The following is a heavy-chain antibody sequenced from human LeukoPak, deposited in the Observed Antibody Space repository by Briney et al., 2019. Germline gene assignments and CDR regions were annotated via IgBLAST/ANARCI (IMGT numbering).Heavy chain of an antibody. Sequence: SETLSLTCTVSGGSISSYYWSWIRQPPGEGLEWIGYIYYSGSTNYNPSLKSRVTISVDTSKNQFSLKLSSVTAADTAVYYCARASTSSAGGYYYYYYMDVWGKGTTVTVSS. V-gene: IGHV4-59*01. CDR3: ARASTSSAGGYYYYYYMDV. D-gene: IGHD2-2*01. CDR1: GGSISSYY. CDR2: IYYSGST. J-gene: IGHJ6*03.